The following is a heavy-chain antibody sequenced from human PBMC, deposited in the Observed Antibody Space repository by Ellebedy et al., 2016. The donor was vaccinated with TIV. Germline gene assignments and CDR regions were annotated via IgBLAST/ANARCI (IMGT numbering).Heavy chain of an antibody. J-gene: IGHJ4*02. V-gene: IGHV1-46*01. CDR1: GYNFTSYY. CDR3: ARSGLTYYYDSSGYYAPYYFDY. CDR2: INPSGGST. Sequence: AASVKVSCMASGYNFTSYYMHWVRQPPGQGLEWMGIINPSGGSTSYAQKFQGRDTMTRDTSTSTVYMELSSLRSEDTAVYYCARSGLTYYYDSSGYYAPYYFDYWGQGTLVTVSS. D-gene: IGHD3-22*01.